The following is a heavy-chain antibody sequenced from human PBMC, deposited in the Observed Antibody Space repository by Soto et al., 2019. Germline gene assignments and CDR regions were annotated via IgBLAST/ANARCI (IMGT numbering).Heavy chain of an antibody. D-gene: IGHD6-13*01. V-gene: IGHV1-69*13. CDR1: GGTFSSYA. Sequence: ASVKVSCKASGGTFSSYAISWVRQAPGQGLEWMGGIIPILGTANYAQKFQGRVTITADESTSTAYMEPSSLRSEDTAVYYCARGGYRSSWYQYYFDHWGQGTLVTVSS. J-gene: IGHJ4*02. CDR3: ARGGYRSSWYQYYFDH. CDR2: IIPILGTA.